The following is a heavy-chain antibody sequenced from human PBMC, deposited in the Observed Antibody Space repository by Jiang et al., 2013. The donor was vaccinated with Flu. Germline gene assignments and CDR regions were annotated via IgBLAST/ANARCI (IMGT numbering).Heavy chain of an antibody. D-gene: IGHD1-26*01. CDR1: GFTFTNFW. V-gene: IGHV3-7*03. J-gene: IGHJ4*02. CDR2: IGKDGTEK. Sequence: VQLVESGGDLVQPGGSLRLSCATSGFTFTNFWMTWVRQAPGKGLEWVANIGKDGTEKNYVDSVKGRFTISRDNAKDSLYLQMTSLRVDDTAVYYCARGWDANYWGQGFLVTV. CDR3: ARGWDANY.